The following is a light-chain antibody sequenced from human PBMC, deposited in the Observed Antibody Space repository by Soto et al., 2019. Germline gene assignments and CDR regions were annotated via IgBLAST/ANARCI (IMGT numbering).Light chain of an antibody. Sequence: QSVLPQPPSVSGAPGHRVTISCTGSSSNIGAGYDVHWYQQLPGTAPKLLIYGNSNRPSGVPDRFSGSKSGTSASLAITGLQAEDEADYYCQSYDSSLSKVFGTGTKVTVL. V-gene: IGLV1-40*01. CDR2: GNS. J-gene: IGLJ1*01. CDR3: QSYDSSLSKV. CDR1: SSNIGAGYD.